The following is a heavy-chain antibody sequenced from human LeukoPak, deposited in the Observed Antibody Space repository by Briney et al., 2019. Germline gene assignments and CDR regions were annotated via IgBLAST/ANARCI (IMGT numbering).Heavy chain of an antibody. CDR2: INHSGST. V-gene: IGHV4-34*01. CDR1: GGSFSGYY. D-gene: IGHD6-13*01. CDR3: ARGRTGRSGSSWYHWYDP. J-gene: IGHJ5*02. Sequence: SETLSLTCAVYGGSFSGYYWSWIRQPPGKGLEWIGEINHSGSTNYNPSLKSRVTISVDTSKNQFSLKLSSVTAADTAVYYCARGRTGRSGSSWYHWYDPWGQGTLVTVSS.